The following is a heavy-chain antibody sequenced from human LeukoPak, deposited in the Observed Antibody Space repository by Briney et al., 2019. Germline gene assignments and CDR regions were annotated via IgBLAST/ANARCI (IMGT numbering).Heavy chain of an antibody. V-gene: IGHV4-39*01. CDR2: IYYSGST. D-gene: IGHD3-22*01. J-gene: IGHJ4*02. CDR3: ARHHRRVAYYYDSSGYYGY. Sequence: PSETLSLTCTVSGGSISRSSYYWGWIRQPPGKGLEWIGSIYYSGSTYSNPSLKSRVTISVDTSKNQFSLKLSSVTAADTAVYYCARHHRRVAYYYDSSGYYGYWGQGTLVTVSS. CDR1: GGSISRSSYY.